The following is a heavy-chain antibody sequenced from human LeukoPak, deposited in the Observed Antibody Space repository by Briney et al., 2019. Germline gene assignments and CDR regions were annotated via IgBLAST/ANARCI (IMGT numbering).Heavy chain of an antibody. CDR1: GFTFSSYA. CDR3: AREYCSGGRCQYYFDY. V-gene: IGHV3-64*01. J-gene: IGHJ4*02. D-gene: IGHD2-15*01. Sequence: PGGSLRLSCAASGFTFSSYAMHWVRQAPGKGLEYVSGISSDGGSPFHVNSVKGRFTISRDNSKNTLYLQMVSLRAEDMAVYYCAREYCSGGRCQYYFDYWGQGTLVTVSS. CDR2: ISSDGGSP.